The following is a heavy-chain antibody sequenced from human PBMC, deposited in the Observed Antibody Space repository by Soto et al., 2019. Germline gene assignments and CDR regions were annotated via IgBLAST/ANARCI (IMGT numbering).Heavy chain of an antibody. D-gene: IGHD3-3*01. V-gene: IGHV3-30-3*01. J-gene: IGHJ4*02. CDR1: GFTFSSYA. CDR2: ISYDGSNK. CDR3: ARGSYDFWSGRTHY. Sequence: QVQLVESGGGVVQPGRSLRLSCAASGFTFSSYAMHWVRQAPGKGLEWVAVISYDGSNKYYADSVKGRFTISRDNSKNPLYLQMNSLRAEDTAVYYCARGSYDFWSGRTHYWGQGTLVTVSS.